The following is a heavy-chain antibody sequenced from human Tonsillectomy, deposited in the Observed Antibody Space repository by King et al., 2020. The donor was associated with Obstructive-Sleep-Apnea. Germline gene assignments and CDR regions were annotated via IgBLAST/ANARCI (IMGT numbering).Heavy chain of an antibody. V-gene: IGHV4-59*01. D-gene: IGHD2-21*02. CDR3: ARGGNCGGDCYSGYWYFDL. CDR2: IYYSGST. Sequence: QLQESGPGLVKPSETLSLTCTVSGGSISSYYWSWIRQPPGKGLEWIGYIYYSGSTNFNPSLKSRVTISVDTSKNQFSLKLSSVTAADTAVYYCARGGNCGGDCYSGYWYFDLWGRGTLVTVSS. CDR1: GGSISSYY. J-gene: IGHJ2*01.